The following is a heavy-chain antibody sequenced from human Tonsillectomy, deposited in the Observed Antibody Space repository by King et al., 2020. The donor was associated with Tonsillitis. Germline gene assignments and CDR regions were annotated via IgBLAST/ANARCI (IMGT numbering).Heavy chain of an antibody. Sequence: VQLVESGGGVVQPGRSLRLSCAASGFTFITYAMHWVRQAPGKGLEWVAVISHDGNNKYYAESVKGRFTISRDNSKNTVYLQMNTLRAEDTAVYYCASHHPVTGYNYNGMDVWGQGTTVTVSS. J-gene: IGHJ6*02. D-gene: IGHD1-20*01. CDR1: GFTFITYA. V-gene: IGHV3-30*04. CDR2: ISHDGNNK. CDR3: ASHHPVTGYNYNGMDV.